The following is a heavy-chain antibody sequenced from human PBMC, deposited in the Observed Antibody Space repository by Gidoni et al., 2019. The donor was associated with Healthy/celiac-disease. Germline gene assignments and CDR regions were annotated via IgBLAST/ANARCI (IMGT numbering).Heavy chain of an antibody. D-gene: IGHD3-9*01. J-gene: IGHJ4*02. V-gene: IGHV4-4*02. CDR2: IYHSGST. CDR3: ARNIPRYDILTGYYPGEFDY. Sequence: HVHLHDSVPVLVKPSCTLSLPCAVSCGSIISRHWWSWVRQPPGKGLEWIGEIYHSGSTNYNPSLKSRVTISVDKSKNQFSLKLSSVTAADTAVYYCARNIPRYDILTGYYPGEFDYWGQGTLVTVSS. CDR1: CGSIISRHW.